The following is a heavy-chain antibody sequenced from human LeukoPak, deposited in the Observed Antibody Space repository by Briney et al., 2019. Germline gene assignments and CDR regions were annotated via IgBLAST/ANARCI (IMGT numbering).Heavy chain of an antibody. V-gene: IGHV1-18*01. J-gene: IGHJ4*02. CDR2: ISAYNGNT. D-gene: IGHD2-2*03. CDR1: GGTFSSYA. Sequence: ASVKVSCKASGGTFSSYAISWVRQAPGQGLEWMGWISAYNGNTNYAQKLQGRVTMTTDTSTSTAYMELRSLRSDDTAVYYCARAGYCSSTSCYKGFDYWGQGTLVTVSS. CDR3: ARAGYCSSTSCYKGFDY.